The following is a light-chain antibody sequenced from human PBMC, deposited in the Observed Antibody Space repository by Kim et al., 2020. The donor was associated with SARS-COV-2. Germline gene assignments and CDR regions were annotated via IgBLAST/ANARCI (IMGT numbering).Light chain of an antibody. CDR3: SSFTVATTFV. CDR2: GAT. V-gene: IGLV2-14*03. J-gene: IGLJ1*01. CDR1: RSDIGVYCF. Sequence: SHTMACTGSRSDIGVYCFVSWYQQRPGRAPKLIIYGATKRPSGGSVRFSGSKSGNTASLTISGLQTEDEGDYYCSSFTVATTFVFGTGTKVTVL.